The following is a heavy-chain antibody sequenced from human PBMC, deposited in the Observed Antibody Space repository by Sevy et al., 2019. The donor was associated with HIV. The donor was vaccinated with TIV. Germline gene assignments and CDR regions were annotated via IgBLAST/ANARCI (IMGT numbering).Heavy chain of an antibody. CDR1: GFTFSNYA. J-gene: IGHJ4*02. D-gene: IGHD6-19*01. CDR3: ATSSGWALDY. Sequence: GGSLRLSCVASGFTFSNYAMNWVRQAPGKGLEWVSSISFSGNYIYYADFAKGRFTISRDNARNSLYLQMISLTAEDTAVYYCATSSGWALDYWGQGTLVTVSS. CDR2: ISFSGNYI. V-gene: IGHV3-21*01.